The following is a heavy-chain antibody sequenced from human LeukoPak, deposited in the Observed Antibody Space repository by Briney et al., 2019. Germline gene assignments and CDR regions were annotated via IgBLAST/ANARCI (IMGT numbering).Heavy chain of an antibody. CDR1: GFTFSSYA. J-gene: IGHJ6*02. D-gene: IGHD6-13*01. V-gene: IGHV3-23*03. CDR2: IYSGGTI. Sequence: GGSLRLSCAASGFTFSSYAMSWVRQAPGKGLEWVSIIYSGGTIYYADSVKGRFTISRDSSKNTLYLQMNSLRAEDTAVYYCAKRIAANYYGMDVWGQGTTVTVSS. CDR3: AKRIAANYYGMDV.